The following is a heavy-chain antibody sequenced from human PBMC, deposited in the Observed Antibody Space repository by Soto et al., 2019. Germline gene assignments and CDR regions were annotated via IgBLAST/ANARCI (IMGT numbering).Heavy chain of an antibody. V-gene: IGHV1-2*04. CDR2: INPKSGGT. CDR3: ARGGEPIDY. Sequence: ASAKVSCNASGYTYTGYYMYWVRQAPGQGIEWMGWINPKSGGTNYEKKFQGWVTMTRDTYIRKEYMELSRMRSEDTAVYYCARGGEPIDYWGQGTLVTVSS. J-gene: IGHJ4*02. D-gene: IGHD2-21*01. CDR1: GYTYTGYY.